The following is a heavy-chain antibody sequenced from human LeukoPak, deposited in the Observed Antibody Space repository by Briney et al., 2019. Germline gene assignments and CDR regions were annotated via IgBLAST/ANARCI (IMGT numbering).Heavy chain of an antibody. V-gene: IGHV4-38-2*02. J-gene: IGHJ4*02. CDR1: GYSISSGYY. D-gene: IGHD6-13*01. Sequence: SETLSLTCAVSGYSISSGYYWGWIRQPPGKGLEWIGSIYHSGSTYYNPSLKSRVTISVDTSKNQFSLKLSSVTAADTAVYYCARDPEQQAGGIDYWGQGTLVTVSS. CDR2: IYHSGST. CDR3: ARDPEQQAGGIDY.